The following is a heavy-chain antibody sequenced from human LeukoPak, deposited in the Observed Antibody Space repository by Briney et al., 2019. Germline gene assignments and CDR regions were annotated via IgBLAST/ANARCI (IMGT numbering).Heavy chain of an antibody. V-gene: IGHV4-4*02. Sequence: PSETLSLTCAVSGGSISSSNWWSWVRQPPGKGLEWIGEIYHSGSTNYNPFLKSRVTISVDKSKNQFSLKLSSVTAADTAVYYCARGEGSGSSYYYYYYMDVWGKGTTVTVSS. J-gene: IGHJ6*03. CDR1: GGSISSSNW. D-gene: IGHD3-10*01. CDR2: IYHSGST. CDR3: ARGEGSGSSYYYYYYMDV.